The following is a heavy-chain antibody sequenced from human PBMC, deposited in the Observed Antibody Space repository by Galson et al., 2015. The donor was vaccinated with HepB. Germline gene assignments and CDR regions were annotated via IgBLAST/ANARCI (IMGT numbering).Heavy chain of an antibody. CDR3: AKGLAGYSSGWYGDDY. Sequence: SLRLSCAASGFTFSSYGMHWVRQAPGKGLEWVAVISYDGSNKYYADSVKGRFTISRDNSKNTLYLQMNSLRAEDTAVYYCAKGLAGYSSGWYGDDYWGQGTLVTVSS. D-gene: IGHD6-19*01. CDR2: ISYDGSNK. CDR1: GFTFSSYG. J-gene: IGHJ4*02. V-gene: IGHV3-30*18.